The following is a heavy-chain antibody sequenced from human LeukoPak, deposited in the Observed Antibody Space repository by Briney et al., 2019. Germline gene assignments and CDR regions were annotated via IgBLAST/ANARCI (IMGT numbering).Heavy chain of an antibody. CDR2: INGDGSST. CDR3: ARDLVVTSAY. J-gene: IGHJ4*02. CDR1: GFTFSSYW. Sequence: GGSLRLSCAASGFTFSSYWMHWVRQAPGKGLVWVSRINGDGSSTTYADSVKGRFTISRDNAKNTLYLQMNGLRAEDTAVYYCARDLVVTSAYWGQGTLVTVSP. V-gene: IGHV3-74*01. D-gene: IGHD2-2*01.